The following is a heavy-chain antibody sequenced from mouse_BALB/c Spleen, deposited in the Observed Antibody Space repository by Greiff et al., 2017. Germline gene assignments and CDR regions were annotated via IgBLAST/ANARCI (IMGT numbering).Heavy chain of an antibody. CDR2: ISDGGSYT. V-gene: IGHV5-4*02. D-gene: IGHD2-2*01. CDR1: GFTFSAYY. CDR3: ARDDGNDGGFAY. J-gene: IGHJ3*01. Sequence: EVTVVESGGGLVKPGGSLKLSCAASGFTFSAYYMYWVRQTPEKRLEWVATISDGGSYTYYPDSVTGRFTISRDNAKNNLYLQMSSLKSEDTAMYYCARDDGNDGGFAYWGQGTLVTVSA.